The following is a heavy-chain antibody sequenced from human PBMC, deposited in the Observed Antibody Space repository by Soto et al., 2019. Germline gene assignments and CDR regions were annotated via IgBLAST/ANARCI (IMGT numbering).Heavy chain of an antibody. CDR2: IYDSGSA. CDR1: GGSISRSGYF. J-gene: IGHJ4*02. Sequence: PSETLSLTCTVSGGSISRSGYFWSWIRQHPEKGLEWIGYIYDSGSAYYNPSLKSRVSLSVDTSKNQFSLNLTSVTAADTAMYYCARSSRSYFDYWGQGTLVTVSS. CDR3: ARSSRSYFDY. V-gene: IGHV4-31*03.